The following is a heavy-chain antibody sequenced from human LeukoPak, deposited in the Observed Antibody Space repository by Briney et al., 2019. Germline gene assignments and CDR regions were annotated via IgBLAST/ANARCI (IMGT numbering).Heavy chain of an antibody. D-gene: IGHD3-3*01. CDR1: GFTFSSYA. CDR2: ISYDGSNK. J-gene: IGHJ6*04. V-gene: IGHV3-30-3*01. Sequence: GGSLRLSCAASGFTFSSYAMHWVRQAPGKGLEWVAVISYDGSNKYYADSVKGRFTISRDNSKNTLYLQTNSLRAEDTAVYYCARDPKTYYFFGRGHKYYYYGRAVGAKGPRVPVPS. CDR3: ARDPKTYYFFGRGHKYYYYGRAV.